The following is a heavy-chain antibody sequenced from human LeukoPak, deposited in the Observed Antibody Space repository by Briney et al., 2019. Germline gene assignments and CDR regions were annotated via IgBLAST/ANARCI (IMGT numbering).Heavy chain of an antibody. CDR3: AKDRYDILTE. CDR1: GFTFTNNF. CDR2: ISGSGGST. V-gene: IGHV3-23*01. J-gene: IGHJ4*02. Sequence: GGSLRLSCAASGFTFTNNFMSWVRQVPGKGLEWVSAISGSGGSTYYADSVKGRFTISRDNSKNTLYLQMNSLRAEDTAVYYCAKDRYDILTEWGQGTLVTVSS. D-gene: IGHD3-9*01.